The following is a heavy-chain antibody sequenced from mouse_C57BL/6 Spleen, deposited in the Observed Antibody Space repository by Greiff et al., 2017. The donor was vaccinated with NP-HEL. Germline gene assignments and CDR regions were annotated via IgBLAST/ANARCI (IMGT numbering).Heavy chain of an antibody. D-gene: IGHD2-2*01. CDR3: AREASKMVTTLYFDY. V-gene: IGHV1-26*01. CDR1: GYTFTDYY. J-gene: IGHJ2*01. Sequence: EVQLQQSGPELVKPGASVKISCKASGYTFTDYYMNWVKQSHGKSLEWIGNINPNNGGTSYNQKFKGKATLTVDKSSSTAYMELRSLTSEDSAVYYCAREASKMVTTLYFDYWGQGTTLTVSS. CDR2: INPNNGGT.